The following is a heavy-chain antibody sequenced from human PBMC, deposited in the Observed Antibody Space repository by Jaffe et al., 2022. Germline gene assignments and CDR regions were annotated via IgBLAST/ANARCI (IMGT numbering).Heavy chain of an antibody. V-gene: IGHV3-23*01. CDR2: ISGSGGST. CDR1: GFTFSSYA. D-gene: IGHD4-4*01. J-gene: IGHJ4*02. Sequence: EVQLLESGGGLVQPGGSLRLSCAASGFTFSSYAMSWVRQAPGKGLEWVSAISGSGGSTYYADSVKGRFTISRDNSKNTLYLQMNSLRAEDTAVYYCAKDIEYDYSNYGGIDYWGQGTLVTVSS. CDR3: AKDIEYDYSNYGGIDY.